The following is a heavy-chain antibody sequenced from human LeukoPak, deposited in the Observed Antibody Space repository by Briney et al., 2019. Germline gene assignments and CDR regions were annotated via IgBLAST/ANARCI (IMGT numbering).Heavy chain of an antibody. V-gene: IGHV4-59*01. D-gene: IGHD6-13*01. Sequence: SETLSLTCTVSGGSISSYYWSWIRQPPGKGLGWIGYIYYSGSTNYNPSLKSRVTISVDTSKNQFSLKLSSVTAADTAVYYCARGLQYSSSWYIWGQGTLVTVSS. CDR2: IYYSGST. CDR1: GGSISSYY. J-gene: IGHJ4*02. CDR3: ARGLQYSSSWYI.